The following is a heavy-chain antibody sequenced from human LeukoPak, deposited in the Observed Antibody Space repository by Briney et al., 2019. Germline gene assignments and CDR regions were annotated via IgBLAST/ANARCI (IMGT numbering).Heavy chain of an antibody. CDR1: RGTFSSYA. Sequence: SVKVSCKASRGTFSSYAISWVRQAPGQGLEWMGGIIPIFGTANYAQKFQGRVTITTGESTSTAYMELSSLRSEDTAVYYCASEAMADAFDIWGQGTMVTVSS. V-gene: IGHV1-69*05. CDR2: IIPIFGTA. J-gene: IGHJ3*02. CDR3: ASEAMADAFDI. D-gene: IGHD5-18*01.